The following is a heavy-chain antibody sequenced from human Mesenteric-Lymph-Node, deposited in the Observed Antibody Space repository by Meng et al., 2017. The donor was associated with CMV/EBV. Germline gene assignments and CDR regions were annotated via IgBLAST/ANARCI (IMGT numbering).Heavy chain of an antibody. D-gene: IGHD6-19*01. CDR3: ARQGVEKQWLRNGFDP. CDR1: GFTFSSYE. V-gene: IGHV3-48*03. CDR2: ITSTGNTV. J-gene: IGHJ5*02. Sequence: GESLKISCAASGFTFSSYEMNWVRQAPGKGLEWISYITSTGNTVYYADSVRGRFTVSRDNAKNSLYLQMHSLRAEDTATYYCARQGVEKQWLRNGFDPWGRGTLVTVSS.